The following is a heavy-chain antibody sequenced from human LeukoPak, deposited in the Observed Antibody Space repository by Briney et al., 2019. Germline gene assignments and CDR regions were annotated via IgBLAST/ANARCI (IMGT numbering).Heavy chain of an antibody. CDR2: INHRGST. D-gene: IGHD2-2*02. CDR1: GGSFSGYY. J-gene: IGHJ5*02. Sequence: KPSETLSLTCAVYGGSFSGYYWSWIRQPPGKGLEWIGEINHRGSTNYNPSLKSRVTISVDTSKNQFSLKLSSVTAADTAVYYCARGPDIVVVPAAIPSRFDPWGQGTLVTVSS. V-gene: IGHV4-34*01. CDR3: ARGPDIVVVPAAIPSRFDP.